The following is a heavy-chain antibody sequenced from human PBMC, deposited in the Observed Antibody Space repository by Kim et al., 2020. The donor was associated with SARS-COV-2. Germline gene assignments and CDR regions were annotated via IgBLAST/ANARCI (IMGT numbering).Heavy chain of an antibody. J-gene: IGHJ6*02. CDR3: ARQGGSGWYWGMDV. V-gene: IGHV4-39*01. Sequence: NPSLKSRVTISVDTSKNQFSLKLSSVTAADTAVYYCARQGGSGWYWGMDVWGQGTTVTVSS. D-gene: IGHD6-19*01.